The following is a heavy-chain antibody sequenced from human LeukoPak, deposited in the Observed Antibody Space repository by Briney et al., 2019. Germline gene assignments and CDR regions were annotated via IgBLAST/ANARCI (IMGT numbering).Heavy chain of an antibody. J-gene: IGHJ3*02. CDR1: GGSISSYY. Sequence: SETLSLTCTVSGGSISSYYWSWIRQPAGKGMEWIGRIYTSGSTNYNPSLKSRVTMSVDTSKNQFSLKLSSVTAADTAVYYCARTMVRHNGHAFDIWGQGTMVTVSS. CDR2: IYTSGST. D-gene: IGHD3-10*01. V-gene: IGHV4-4*07. CDR3: ARTMVRHNGHAFDI.